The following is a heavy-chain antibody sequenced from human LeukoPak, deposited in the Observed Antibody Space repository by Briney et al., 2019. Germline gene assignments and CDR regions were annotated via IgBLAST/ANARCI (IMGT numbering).Heavy chain of an antibody. D-gene: IGHD3-10*01. J-gene: IGHJ4*02. V-gene: IGHV3-74*01. CDR1: GFTFSSYW. Sequence: GGSLRLSCAASGFTFSSYWMHWVRQAPGKGLVWVSRINSDGSSTSYADSVKGRFTISRDNAKNTLYLQMNSLRAEDTAVYYCTKVRIRGVPDYWGQGTLVTVSS. CDR2: INSDGSST. CDR3: TKVRIRGVPDY.